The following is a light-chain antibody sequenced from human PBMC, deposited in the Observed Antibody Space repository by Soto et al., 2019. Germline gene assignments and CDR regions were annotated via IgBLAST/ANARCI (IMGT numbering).Light chain of an antibody. CDR3: STWDVSLSGYV. V-gene: IGLV1-47*02. CDR2: NNN. CDR1: SSNIGSNY. J-gene: IGLJ1*01. Sequence: QSVLTQPPSASGTPGQGVSISCSGSSSNIGSNYVYWYQQLPGTAPRLLIYNNNQRPSGVPDRFSASKSVTSASLAIRGLRSDDEADYYCSTWDVSLSGYVFGAGTKLTVL.